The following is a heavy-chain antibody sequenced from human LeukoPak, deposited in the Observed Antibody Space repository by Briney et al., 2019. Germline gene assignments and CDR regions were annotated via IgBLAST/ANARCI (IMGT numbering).Heavy chain of an antibody. CDR2: ISYDGSNK. J-gene: IGHJ5*02. D-gene: IGHD1-14*01. Sequence: GGSLTLSCAASGFTFSSYAMHWVRQAPGKGLEWEAVISYDGSNKYYADSVKGRFTISRDNSKNTLYLQMNSLRAEDTAVYYCARGSSTGTLSLWFDPWGQGTLVTVSS. CDR3: ARGSSTGTLSLWFDP. V-gene: IGHV3-30*04. CDR1: GFTFSSYA.